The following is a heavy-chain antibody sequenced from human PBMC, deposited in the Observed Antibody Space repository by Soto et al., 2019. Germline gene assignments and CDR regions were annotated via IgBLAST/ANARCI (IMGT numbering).Heavy chain of an antibody. CDR1: GFTFSSYW. CDR2: IKQDGSEK. J-gene: IGHJ6*02. CDR3: ARDHYDFWSGLYYYYYGMDV. V-gene: IGHV3-7*05. Sequence: GGSLRLSCAASGFTFSSYWMSWVRQAPGKGLEWVANIKQDGSEKYYVDSVKGRFTISRDNAKNSLYLQMNSLRAEDTAVYYWARDHYDFWSGLYYYYYGMDVWGQGTTVTVSS. D-gene: IGHD3-3*01.